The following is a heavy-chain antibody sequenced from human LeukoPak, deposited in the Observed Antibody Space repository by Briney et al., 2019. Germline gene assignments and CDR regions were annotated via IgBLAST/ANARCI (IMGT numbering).Heavy chain of an antibody. CDR1: GFTFSSYG. J-gene: IGHJ4*02. D-gene: IGHD1-26*01. CDR3: ARVTRIVGATGDY. V-gene: IGHV3-48*04. Sequence: GGSLRLSCAASGFTFSSYGMNWVRQAPGKGLEWVSYISSSGSTIYYADSVKGRFTISRDNAKNSLYLQMNSLRAEDTAVYYCARVTRIVGATGDYWGQGTLVTVSS. CDR2: ISSSGSTI.